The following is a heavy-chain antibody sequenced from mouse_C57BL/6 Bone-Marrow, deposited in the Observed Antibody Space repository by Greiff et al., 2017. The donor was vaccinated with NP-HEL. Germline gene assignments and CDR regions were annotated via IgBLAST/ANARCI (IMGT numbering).Heavy chain of an antibody. CDR2: IYPSDSET. J-gene: IGHJ4*01. V-gene: IGHV1-61*01. Sequence: QVQLQQPGAELVRPGSSVKLSCKASGYTFTSYGMDWVKQRPGQGLEWIGNIYPSDSETHYNQKFKDKATLTVDKSSSTAYMQLSTLTSEDSAVYYCARDYGFYAMDYWGQGTSVTVSS. CDR1: GYTFTSYG. CDR3: ARDYGFYAMDY. D-gene: IGHD1-1*01.